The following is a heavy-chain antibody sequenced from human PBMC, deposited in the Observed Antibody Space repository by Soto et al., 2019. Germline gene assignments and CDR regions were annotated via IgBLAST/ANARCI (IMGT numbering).Heavy chain of an antibody. CDR2: ISYNGNA. J-gene: IGHJ4*02. V-gene: IGHV4-39*01. Sequence: QLQESGPGVVKPSETLSLICYVSGGSIGGKSHSWGWVRQGPGKGLEWIGTISYNGNAYYSSSLKSRVTISVDTSKTKFSLGLRLVTCADTAVYYCTKHCGIFLVPAMIRYWGQVTLFTVSS. CDR1: GGSIGGKSHS. D-gene: IGHD2-2*01. CDR3: TKHCGIFLVPAMIRY.